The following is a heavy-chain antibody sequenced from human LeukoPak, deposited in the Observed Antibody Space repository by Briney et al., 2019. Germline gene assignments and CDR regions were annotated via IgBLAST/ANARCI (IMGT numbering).Heavy chain of an antibody. CDR3: ARGRWYYYDSSGYSVDY. Sequence: GGSLRLSCAASGFTFSSYSMNWVRQAPGKGLEWVSSISSGSSYIYYADSVKGRFTISRDNAKNSLYLQMNSLRAEDTAVYYCARGRWYYYDSSGYSVDYWGQGTLVTVSS. CDR2: ISSGSSYI. J-gene: IGHJ4*02. D-gene: IGHD3-22*01. CDR1: GFTFSSYS. V-gene: IGHV3-21*01.